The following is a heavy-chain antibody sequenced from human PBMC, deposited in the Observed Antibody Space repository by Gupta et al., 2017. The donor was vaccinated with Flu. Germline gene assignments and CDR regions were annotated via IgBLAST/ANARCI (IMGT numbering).Heavy chain of an antibody. V-gene: IGHV1-46*03. J-gene: IGHJ5*02. CDR2: IKASGGSA. D-gene: IGHD4-4*01. CDR3: VRDTVTAVIRFDL. CDR1: KLTCTRWF. Sequence: ASKLTCTRWFLQWVRRAPGRGLGWMGIIKASGGSAEYARKVQDRVTRTRETATRRVYMDLRGSRSDDAAVYEGVRDTVTAVIRFDLWGQGTPVT.